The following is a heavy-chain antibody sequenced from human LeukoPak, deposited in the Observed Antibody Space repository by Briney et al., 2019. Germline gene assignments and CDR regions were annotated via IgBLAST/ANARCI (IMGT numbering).Heavy chain of an antibody. D-gene: IGHD3-22*01. CDR2: ITHSGGT. V-gene: IGHV4-39*01. CDR1: GDSISSGNNY. J-gene: IGHJ6*03. Sequence: SETLSLACSVSGDSISSGNNYWGGIRRRPGKGLDGIGSITHSGGTYYNPSLKIRVTISVDTSKNQFSLRLTSVTSPDTAVYCCVAIVNQLYYYYLNVWGKGTTVTVSS. CDR3: VAIVNQLYYYYLNV.